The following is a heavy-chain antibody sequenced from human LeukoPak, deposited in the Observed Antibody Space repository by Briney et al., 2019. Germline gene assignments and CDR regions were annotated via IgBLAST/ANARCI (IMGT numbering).Heavy chain of an antibody. V-gene: IGHV1-2*02. CDR1: GYTFTGYY. CDR2: IDPNSGGI. D-gene: IGHD2-15*01. Sequence: ASVKVSCKASGYTFTGYYMHWVRQAPGQGREWMGWIDPNSGGINYVQKFQGRVTMTRDTSISTAYMELSRLRSDDTAVYYCARADGLLWSEDPGGYYFDFWGQGTLVTVSS. CDR3: ARADGLLWSEDPGGYYFDF. J-gene: IGHJ4*02.